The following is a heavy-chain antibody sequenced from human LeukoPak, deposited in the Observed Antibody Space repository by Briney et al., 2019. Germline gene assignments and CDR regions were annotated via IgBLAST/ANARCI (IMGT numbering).Heavy chain of an antibody. CDR3: SVTEHSWYLDF. D-gene: IGHD1/OR15-1a*01. Sequence: RPSETLSLTCTVSGCSISSYYWSWIRQPAGKGLEWIGRIYISGSTDYHPSLKRRVTMSVDTSKNQLSLKLSSVTAADTAVYYCSVTEHSWYLDFWGRGTLVTVSS. J-gene: IGHJ2*01. CDR2: IYISGST. V-gene: IGHV4-4*07. CDR1: GCSISSYY.